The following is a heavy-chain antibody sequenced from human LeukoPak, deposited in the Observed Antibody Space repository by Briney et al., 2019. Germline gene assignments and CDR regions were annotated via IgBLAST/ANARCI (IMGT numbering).Heavy chain of an antibody. CDR2: ISGGADQA. V-gene: IGHV3-23*01. CDR1: GFTFTTYA. J-gene: IGHJ3*01. D-gene: IGHD6-19*01. Sequence: GGSLRLSCAASGFTFTTYAINWVRQAPGKGLEWISGISGGADQAYYADSVNGRFIISRDNPKNTVSLQMSSLRAEDTALYYCAKDLALAGTGGGFDVWGHGTRVAVSS. CDR3: AKDLALAGTGGGFDV.